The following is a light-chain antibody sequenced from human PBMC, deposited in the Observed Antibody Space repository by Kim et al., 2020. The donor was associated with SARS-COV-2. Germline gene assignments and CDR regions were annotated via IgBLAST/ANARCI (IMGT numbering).Light chain of an antibody. V-gene: IGKV3-20*01. Sequence: EIVLTQSPGTLSLSPGERATLSCRASQSVSNNYLAWYQQKPGQAPRLLIYGASSRATAIPDRFSGSGSGTDFTLTISRPEPEDFAVYYCQHYGSSPYTFGQGTKLEI. J-gene: IGKJ2*01. CDR2: GAS. CDR1: QSVSNNY. CDR3: QHYGSSPYT.